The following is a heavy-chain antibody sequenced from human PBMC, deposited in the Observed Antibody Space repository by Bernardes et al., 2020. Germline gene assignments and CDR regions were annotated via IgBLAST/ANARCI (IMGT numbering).Heavy chain of an antibody. CDR2: IYYSGST. J-gene: IGHJ6*02. CDR3: ARDRAATVTTSSAYGMDV. D-gene: IGHD4-17*01. V-gene: IGHV4-59*01. CDR1: GGSISSYY. Sequence: SETLSLTCTVSGGSISSYYWSWIRQPPGKGLEWIGYIYYSGSTNYNPSLKSRVTISVDTSKNQFSLKLSSVTAADTAVYYCARDRAATVTTSSAYGMDVWGQGTTVTVSS.